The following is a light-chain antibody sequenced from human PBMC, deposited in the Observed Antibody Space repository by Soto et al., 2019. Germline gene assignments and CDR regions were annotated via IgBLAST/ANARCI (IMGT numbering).Light chain of an antibody. CDR3: TSFSSSTSLYV. CDR2: QVT. V-gene: IGLV2-14*01. CDR1: TRDIAGYNY. Sequence: QSALTQPASVSGSLGQSITISCTGTTRDIAGYNYISRYQQLPGKAPKLMIYQVTIRPSGISNRFSGSKSGNTASLTISGLQAEDEADYYCTSFSSSTSLYVFGTGTKLTVL. J-gene: IGLJ1*01.